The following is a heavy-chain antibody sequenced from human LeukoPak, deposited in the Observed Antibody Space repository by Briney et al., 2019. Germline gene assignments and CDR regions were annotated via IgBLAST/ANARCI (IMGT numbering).Heavy chain of an antibody. CDR1: GFTFSSYA. D-gene: IGHD3-22*01. J-gene: IGHJ3*02. CDR3: ARDRYDSSGYYSDAFDI. Sequence: GGSLRLSCAASGFTFSSYAMSWVRQAPGKGLEWVSGISDSGGRTNYADSVKGRFTISRDKSKNTLYLQMNSLRAEDTAVDYCARDRYDSSGYYSDAFDIWGQGTMVTVSS. CDR2: ISDSGGRT. V-gene: IGHV3-23*01.